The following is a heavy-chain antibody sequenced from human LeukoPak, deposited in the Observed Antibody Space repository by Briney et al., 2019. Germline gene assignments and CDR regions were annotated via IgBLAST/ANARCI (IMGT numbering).Heavy chain of an antibody. D-gene: IGHD1-1*01. CDR2: INSDGSST. J-gene: IGHJ2*01. CDR3: TRTTTTADWYFDL. Sequence: PGGSLRLSCAVSGFTFINYWMYWVRQAPGKILVWVARINSDGSSTTYADSVEGQFTISRDNTKSMLHLQMHSLRVDDSAVYFCTRTTTTADWYFDLWGRGTLVTVSS. CDR1: GFTFINYW. V-gene: IGHV3-74*01.